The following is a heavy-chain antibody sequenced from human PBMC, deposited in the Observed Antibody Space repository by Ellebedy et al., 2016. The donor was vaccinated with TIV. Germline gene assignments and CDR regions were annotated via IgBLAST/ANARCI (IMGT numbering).Heavy chain of an antibody. CDR2: ISGYNDDT. Sequence: ASVKVSCKASGYTFTGYGISWVRQAPGQGLEWMGWISGYNDDTNYAQKLQGRVTMTTDTSTSTAYMELRSLRSDDTAVYYCARAVTTGGINVFDYWGQGTLVTVSS. V-gene: IGHV1-18*04. CDR1: GYTFTGYG. CDR3: ARAVTTGGINVFDY. J-gene: IGHJ4*02. D-gene: IGHD2-15*01.